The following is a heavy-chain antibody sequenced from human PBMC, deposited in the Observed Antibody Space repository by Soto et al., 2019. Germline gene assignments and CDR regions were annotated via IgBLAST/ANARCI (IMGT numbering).Heavy chain of an antibody. CDR3: ARGALRGSSSWYLRLSWFDP. D-gene: IGHD6-13*01. Sequence: KPSETLSLTGAVYGGSFSVYYWGWIRQPPGKGLEWIGEINHSGSTNYNPSLKSRVTISVDTSKNQFSLKLSSVTAADTAVYYCARGALRGSSSWYLRLSWFDPWGQGTLVTVSS. CDR1: GGSFSVYY. V-gene: IGHV4-34*01. J-gene: IGHJ5*02. CDR2: INHSGST.